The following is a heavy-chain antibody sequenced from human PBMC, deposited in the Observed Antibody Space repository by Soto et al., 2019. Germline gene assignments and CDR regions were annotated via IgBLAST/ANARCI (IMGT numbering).Heavy chain of an antibody. CDR2: INPNGGGT. V-gene: IGHV1-2*02. CDR3: ARDGGYYDFWSGFQRWVYYYGMDV. CDR1: RYTFNDYY. D-gene: IGHD3-3*01. J-gene: IGHJ6*02. Sequence: EASVKVSCKASRYTFNDYYIHWVRQAPGQGLEWMGWINPNGGGTNYAQKFQGRVTITADESTSTAYMELSSLRSEDTAVYYCARDGGYYDFWSGFQRWVYYYGMDVRGQGTTVTVSS.